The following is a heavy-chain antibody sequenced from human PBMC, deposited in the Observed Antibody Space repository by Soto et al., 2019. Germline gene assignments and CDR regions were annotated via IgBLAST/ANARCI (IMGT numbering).Heavy chain of an antibody. CDR1: GGPISDYY. CDR2: INHRGST. Sequence: QMQLQQWGAGLLKPSETRSLTCAVYGGPISDYYWSWIRQAPGAGLEWIGEINHRGSTHDSPSLKSRVTLSVDTSKSQISLYLSAVTAADTAMYYCARVERGTSTTVVDSFDLWGQGTMVTVSS. J-gene: IGHJ3*01. V-gene: IGHV4-34*01. CDR3: ARVERGTSTTVVDSFDL. D-gene: IGHD2-2*01.